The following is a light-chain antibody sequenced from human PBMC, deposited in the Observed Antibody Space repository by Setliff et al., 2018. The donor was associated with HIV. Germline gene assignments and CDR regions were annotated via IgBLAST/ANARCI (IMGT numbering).Light chain of an antibody. J-gene: IGLJ2*01. CDR3: CSYVNGDTWI. Sequence: QSALTQPASVSGSPGQSITISCTGSATDIGNYESVSWYQQHPGEVPKRLIYDVTKRPSGISSRFSGSKSGNTASLTISGLQTEDEAAYYCCSYVNGDTWIFGGGTKVTVL. CDR1: ATDIGNYES. V-gene: IGLV2-23*02. CDR2: DVT.